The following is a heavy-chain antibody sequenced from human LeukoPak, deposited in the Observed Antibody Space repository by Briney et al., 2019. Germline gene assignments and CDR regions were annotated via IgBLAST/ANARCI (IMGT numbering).Heavy chain of an antibody. CDR1: GGTFSSYA. CDR3: ARDPVVVTAIPAFDI. Sequence: ASVKVSCQASGGTFSSYAISWVRPAPARGLEGMGRIIPILGIANYAQKCQGRVTITADKSTSTAYMELSSLRSEDTAVYYCARDPVVVTAIPAFDIWGQGTMVTVSS. CDR2: IIPILGIA. J-gene: IGHJ3*02. V-gene: IGHV1-69*04. D-gene: IGHD2-21*02.